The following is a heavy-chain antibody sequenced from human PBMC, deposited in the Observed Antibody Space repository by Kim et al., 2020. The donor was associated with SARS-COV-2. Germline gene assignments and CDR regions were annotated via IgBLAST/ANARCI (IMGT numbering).Heavy chain of an antibody. V-gene: IGHV3-23*01. Sequence: GGSLRLSCTTSGFTFTGYAMSWVRQAPGKGLEWVSSIDGSDGTTYYADSVKGRFSISRDDSKNTLYLQMSAVRADDTAGYYCQKGGWGWVWDDWGQGTLVTVSS. CDR3: QKGGWGWVWDD. CDR1: GFTFTGYA. D-gene: IGHD2-21*01. J-gene: IGHJ4*02. CDR2: IDGSDGTT.